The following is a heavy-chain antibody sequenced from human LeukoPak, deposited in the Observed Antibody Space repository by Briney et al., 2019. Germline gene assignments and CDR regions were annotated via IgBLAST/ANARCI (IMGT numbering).Heavy chain of an antibody. V-gene: IGHV3-23*01. CDR3: AKLNDFWSGYSDY. J-gene: IGHJ4*02. Sequence: PGGSLRLSCAASGFTFSSYAMSWVRQAPGKGLEWVSAISGSGGSTYYADSVKGRFTISRDNSKNTLYLQMNSLRAEVTAVYYCAKLNDFWSGYSDYWGQGTLVTVSS. CDR1: GFTFSSYA. CDR2: ISGSGGST. D-gene: IGHD3-3*01.